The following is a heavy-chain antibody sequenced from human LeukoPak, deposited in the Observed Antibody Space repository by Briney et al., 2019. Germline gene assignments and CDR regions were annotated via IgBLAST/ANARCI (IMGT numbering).Heavy chain of an antibody. CDR3: ARTPTGGSSSSHYYMDV. CDR2: IKQDGSEK. V-gene: IGHV3-7*01. Sequence: GGSLRLSCAASGFTFSSYWMSWVRQAPGKGLEWVANIKQDGSEKYYVNSVKGRFTISRDNAKNSLYLQMNSLRAEDTAVYYCARTPTGGSSSSHYYMDVRGKGTTVTVSS. J-gene: IGHJ6*03. CDR1: GFTFSSYW. D-gene: IGHD6-6*01.